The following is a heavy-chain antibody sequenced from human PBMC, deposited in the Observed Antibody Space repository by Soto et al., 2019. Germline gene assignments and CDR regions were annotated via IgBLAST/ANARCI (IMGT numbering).Heavy chain of an antibody. D-gene: IGHD6-13*01. CDR2: ISAYNGDK. CDR1: GYTFINYG. J-gene: IGHJ6*02. V-gene: IGHV1-18*01. Sequence: QVYLVQSGPEVKKPGASVKVSCKASGYTFINYGVSWVRQAPGQGLEWMGWISAYNGDKKYAQNVQGRVTLTTDTSTSTAYMEMRTLRSDDTAAYYCARDGPNIPAVGDVWGQGTTVTVSS. CDR3: ARDGPNIPAVGDV.